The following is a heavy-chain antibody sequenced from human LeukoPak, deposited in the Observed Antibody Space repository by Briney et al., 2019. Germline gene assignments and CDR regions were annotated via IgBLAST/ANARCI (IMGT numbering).Heavy chain of an antibody. CDR2: FDPEDGET. D-gene: IGHD2-2*01. J-gene: IGHJ6*03. CDR1: GYTLTELS. V-gene: IGHV1-24*01. CDR3: ARTVYIVVVPAAIYYYYYMDV. Sequence: ASVKVSCKVSGYTLTELSMHWVRQAPGKGLEWMGGFDPEDGETIYAQKLQGRVTMTTDTSTSTAYMELRSLRSDDTAVYSCARTVYIVVVPAAIYYYYYMDVWGKGTTVTISS.